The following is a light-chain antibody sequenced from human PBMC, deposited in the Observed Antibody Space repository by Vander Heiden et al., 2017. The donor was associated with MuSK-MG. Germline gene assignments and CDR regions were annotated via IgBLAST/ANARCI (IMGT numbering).Light chain of an antibody. CDR1: GLTNQY. CDR2: KDS. CDR3: HSTDSSGTYI. V-gene: IGLV3-25*03. J-gene: IGLJ1*01. Sequence: SSDLTQPPSVSVSPGQTARITCSGDGLTNQYVYWYQQKPGKAPVLLIYKDSERASGIPERFSGSSSGTTVTLTISGVQAEDEADYYGHSTDSSGTYIFGTGTSVTV.